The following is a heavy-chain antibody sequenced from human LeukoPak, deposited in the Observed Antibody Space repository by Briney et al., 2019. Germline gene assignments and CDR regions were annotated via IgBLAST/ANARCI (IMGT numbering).Heavy chain of an antibody. D-gene: IGHD3-10*01. J-gene: IGHJ4*02. V-gene: IGHV3-30*04. CDR2: ISYDGSNQ. CDR1: GFTFSSYV. CDR3: ASVTFGSGIFDY. Sequence: PGGSLRLSCAASGFTFSSYVMHWVRQAPGKGLEWVAVISYDGSNQYYADSVKGRFTISRDNSKNTLYLLMNSLRAEDRAVYYCASVTFGSGIFDYWGQGTLVTVSS.